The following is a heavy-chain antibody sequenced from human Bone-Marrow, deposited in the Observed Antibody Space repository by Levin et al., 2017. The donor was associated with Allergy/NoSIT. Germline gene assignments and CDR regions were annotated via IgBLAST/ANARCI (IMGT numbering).Heavy chain of an antibody. CDR1: GFTFSSYG. Sequence: GGSLRLSCAASGFTFSSYGMHWVRQAPGKGLEWVAVIWYDGSNKYYADSVKGRFTISRDNSKNTLYLQMNSLRAEDTAVYYCASSFGILNAFDIWGQGTMVTVSS. CDR2: IWYDGSNK. CDR3: ASSFGILNAFDI. J-gene: IGHJ3*02. D-gene: IGHD3-9*01. V-gene: IGHV3-33*01.